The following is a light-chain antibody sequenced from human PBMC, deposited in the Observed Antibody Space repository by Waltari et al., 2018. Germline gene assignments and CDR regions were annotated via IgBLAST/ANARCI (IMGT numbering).Light chain of an antibody. CDR2: QAS. CDR3: QQYNSYPIT. Sequence: DIQMTQSPSTLSASVGDRVTITCRASQTIVGWLAWYQQKPGNAPKLLIYQASSLESWVQSRFSGSGSGTEFTLTISSLQPDDFATYYCQQYNSYPITFGQGTRLEIK. J-gene: IGKJ5*01. V-gene: IGKV1-5*03. CDR1: QTIVGW.